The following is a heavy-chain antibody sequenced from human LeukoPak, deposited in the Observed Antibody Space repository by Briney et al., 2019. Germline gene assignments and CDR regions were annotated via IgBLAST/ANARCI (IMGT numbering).Heavy chain of an antibody. Sequence: GGSLRLSCAASGFTFSSYGMHWVRQAPGKGLEWVAFIRYDGGNKYYAGSVKGRFTISRDNSKNTLYLQMNSLRAEDTAVYYCAKDVYQLQYYYYMDVWGKGTTVTVSS. V-gene: IGHV3-30*02. CDR2: IRYDGGNK. D-gene: IGHD2-2*01. CDR1: GFTFSSYG. CDR3: AKDVYQLQYYYYMDV. J-gene: IGHJ6*03.